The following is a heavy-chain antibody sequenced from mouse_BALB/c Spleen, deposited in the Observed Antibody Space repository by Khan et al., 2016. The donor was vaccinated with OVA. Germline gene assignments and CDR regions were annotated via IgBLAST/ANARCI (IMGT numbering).Heavy chain of an antibody. CDR3: ARGFYGNPFAY. J-gene: IGHJ3*01. Sequence: EVELVESGGGLVKPGGSLKLSCAASGFTFSDYYMYWVRQTPEKRLEWVATISDGGSYTYYLDSVKGRFTISRDDAKNNLYLQMNSLKSEDTAMSYCARGFYGNPFAYWGQGTLVTVSA. CDR2: ISDGGSYT. CDR1: GFTFSDYY. V-gene: IGHV5-4*02. D-gene: IGHD2-1*01.